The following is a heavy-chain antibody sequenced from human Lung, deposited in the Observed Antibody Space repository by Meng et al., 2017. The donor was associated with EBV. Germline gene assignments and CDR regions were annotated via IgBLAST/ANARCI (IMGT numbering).Heavy chain of an antibody. CDR3: ARSYSSGWYTLFDY. Sequence: QVPLQHGGAGRLKPSETLSLTCAVYGGSFSGYYWSWIRQPPGKGLEWIGEINHSGSTNYNPSLKSRVTISVDTSKNQFSLKLSSVTAADTAVYYCARSYSSGWYTLFDYWGQGTLVTVSS. V-gene: IGHV4-34*01. J-gene: IGHJ4*02. CDR2: INHSGST. CDR1: GGSFSGYY. D-gene: IGHD6-19*01.